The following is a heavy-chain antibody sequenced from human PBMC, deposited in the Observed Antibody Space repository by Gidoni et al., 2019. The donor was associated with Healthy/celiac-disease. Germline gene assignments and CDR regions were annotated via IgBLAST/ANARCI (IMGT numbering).Heavy chain of an antibody. CDR3: AKAPEYDSSLFDY. J-gene: IGHJ4*02. Sequence: EVQLLESGGGLVQPGGSLRLSCAASGFTFSSYAMSWVRQAPGKGLGWVSAISGSGGSTYYADSVKGRFTISRDNSKNTLYLQMNSLRAEDTAVYYCAKAPEYDSSLFDYWGQGTLVTVSS. CDR1: GFTFSSYA. V-gene: IGHV3-23*01. D-gene: IGHD3-22*01. CDR2: ISGSGGST.